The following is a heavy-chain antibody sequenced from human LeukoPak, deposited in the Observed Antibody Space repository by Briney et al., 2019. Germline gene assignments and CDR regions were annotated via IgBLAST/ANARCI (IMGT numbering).Heavy chain of an antibody. CDR3: ARSSIAAAGTHDY. CDR1: GGSISSGGYS. Sequence: SETLSLTCAVSGGSISSGGYSWSWIRQPPGKGLEWIGYIYHSGSTYYNPSLKSRVTISVDRSKNQFSLKLSSVTAADTAVYYCARSSIAAAGTHDYWGQGTLVTVSS. V-gene: IGHV4-30-2*01. J-gene: IGHJ4*02. D-gene: IGHD6-13*01. CDR2: IYHSGST.